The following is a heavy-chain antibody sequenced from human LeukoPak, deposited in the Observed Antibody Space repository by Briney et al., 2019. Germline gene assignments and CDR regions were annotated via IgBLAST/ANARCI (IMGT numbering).Heavy chain of an antibody. CDR1: GLIVSSTY. J-gene: IGHJ6*04. Sequence: PGGSLRLSCAASGLIVSSTYMSWVRQAPGQGLQWVSVIDPGGSTFYADSVRGRFSISRDSSKNTLYLQMSSLRAEDTAVYYCARAMNGVDVWGKGTTVTVSS. V-gene: IGHV3-53*01. CDR2: IDPGGST. CDR3: ARAMNGVDV.